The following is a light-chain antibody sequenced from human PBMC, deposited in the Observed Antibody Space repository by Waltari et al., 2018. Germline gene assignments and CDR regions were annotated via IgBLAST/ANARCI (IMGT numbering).Light chain of an antibody. CDR2: DAS. V-gene: IGKV3D-15*01. Sequence: EIVLTQSPATLSVSPGERATLSCRASQSVSRYLAWYQQKPGQAPRLLIYDASTRAAGIPDRFSGSGSGTDFTLTISRLQSEDFAVYYCQQYDNLPATFGQGTKVEIK. CDR1: QSVSRY. CDR3: QQYDNLPAT. J-gene: IGKJ1*01.